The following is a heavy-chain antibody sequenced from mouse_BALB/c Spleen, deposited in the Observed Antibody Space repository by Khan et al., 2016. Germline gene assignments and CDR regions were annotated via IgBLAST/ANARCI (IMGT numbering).Heavy chain of an antibody. Sequence: QVQLKQSGPGLVQPSQSLSITCTVSGFSLTSYGVHWVRQSPGKGLEWLGVIWSGGSTDYNAAFISRLSISKDNSKSQVFFKMNSLQANDTAIYYCARTAYDSTLYYAMDYWGQGTSVTVSS. CDR1: GFSLTSYG. CDR3: ARTAYDSTLYYAMDY. J-gene: IGHJ4*01. CDR2: IWSGGST. D-gene: IGHD2-4*01. V-gene: IGHV2-2*02.